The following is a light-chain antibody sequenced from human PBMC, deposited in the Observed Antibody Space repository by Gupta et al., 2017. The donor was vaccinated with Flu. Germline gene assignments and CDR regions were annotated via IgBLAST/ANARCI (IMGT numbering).Light chain of an antibody. V-gene: IGKV1-39*01. CDR1: QGISTY. CDR3: QQTYKSPLT. Sequence: DIQLTQSPSSLSASVGDSVTITCRASQGISTYLNWYRQKPGRAPEVLIYGASSLQGGVPSRFSGSGSGTDFTLTISRLQPEDFATFYCQQTYKSPLTFGQGTQVEIK. J-gene: IGKJ5*01. CDR2: GAS.